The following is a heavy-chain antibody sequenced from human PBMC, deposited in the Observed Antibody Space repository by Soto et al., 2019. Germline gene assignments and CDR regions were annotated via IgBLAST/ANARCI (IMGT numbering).Heavy chain of an antibody. V-gene: IGHV4-31*03. CDR2: IYYSGGT. Sequence: QVQLQESGPGLVKPSQTLSLTCTVSGGSISRGGYYWSWIRQHPGKGLEWIGYIYYSGGTYYNPSLKSRVTISVDTSENQFSLRLSSVTAADTAVYYCARKYSVSADYTDVWGKGTTVTVSS. CDR1: GGSISRGGYY. J-gene: IGHJ6*03. CDR3: ARKYSVSADYTDV. D-gene: IGHD5-12*01.